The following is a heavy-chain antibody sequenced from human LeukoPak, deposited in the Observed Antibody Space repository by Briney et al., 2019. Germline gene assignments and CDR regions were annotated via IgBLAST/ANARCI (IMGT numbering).Heavy chain of an antibody. Sequence: GGSLRLSCAASGFTFSSYSMNWVRQAPGKGLEWVAVISYDGSNKYYADSVKGRFTISRDHSKNTLFLQMYSLRAEDTAVYYCTKSQGSRGYDWGAFDYWGQGTLVTVSS. J-gene: IGHJ4*02. CDR3: TKSQGSRGYDWGAFDY. D-gene: IGHD5-12*01. CDR2: ISYDGSNK. V-gene: IGHV3-30*18. CDR1: GFTFSSYS.